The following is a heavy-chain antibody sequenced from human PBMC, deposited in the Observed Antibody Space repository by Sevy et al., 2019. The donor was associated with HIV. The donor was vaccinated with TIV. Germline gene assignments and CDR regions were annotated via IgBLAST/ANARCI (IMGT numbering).Heavy chain of an antibody. CDR2: MSSNSGFR. D-gene: IGHD1-1*01. CDR1: GFKFDDYA. Sequence: GGSLRLSCAASGFKFDDYAMFWVRQTPGKGLEWVSGMSSNSGFRGYADSVKGRFTISRDNAKKTLYLQMNSLTPEDTALYFWVKGNDREVDTFFDYWGQGALVTVSS. V-gene: IGHV3-9*01. CDR3: VKGNDREVDTFFDY. J-gene: IGHJ4*02.